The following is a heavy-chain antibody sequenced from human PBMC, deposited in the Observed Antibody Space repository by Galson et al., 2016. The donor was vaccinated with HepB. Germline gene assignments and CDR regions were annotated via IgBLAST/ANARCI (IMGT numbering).Heavy chain of an antibody. J-gene: IGHJ3*02. CDR1: GVSITTSNW. Sequence: SETLSLTCDVSGVSITTSNWWSWVRQPPGKGLEWIGEIYHSGSSNYNPSLKSRVTISVDKSKNQFSLRLTSVTAADTAVYYCAREPAGGNDAFDIWGQGTMVTVSS. D-gene: IGHD3-16*01. V-gene: IGHV4-4*02. CDR2: IYHSGSS. CDR3: AREPAGGNDAFDI.